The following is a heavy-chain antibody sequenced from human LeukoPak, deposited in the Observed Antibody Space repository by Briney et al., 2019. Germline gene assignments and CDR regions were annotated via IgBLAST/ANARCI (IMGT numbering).Heavy chain of an antibody. CDR1: GFTFRIYN. Sequence: GGSLRLSCAASGFTFRIYNMHWVRQAPGKGLEWVAVITYDGSEKYYAESMKGRFTISRDNSKDTLYLQMNSLRAEDTAVYYCASNSGYEKGYWGQGTLATVSS. J-gene: IGHJ4*02. D-gene: IGHD5-12*01. CDR2: ITYDGSEK. V-gene: IGHV3-30*03. CDR3: ASNSGYEKGY.